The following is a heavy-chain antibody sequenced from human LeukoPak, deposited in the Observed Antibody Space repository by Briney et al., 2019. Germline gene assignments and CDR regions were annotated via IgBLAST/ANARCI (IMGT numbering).Heavy chain of an antibody. CDR3: ARMVSGETAILPPNYYSMAV. Sequence: PSGTLSLTCAVSGGSMRRSNKYWAWVRPPPGKGLEWIGNDYYPGTTFYNPSLQSRVTISVDTPKTQSSLKVRSVTAADTANYYCARMVSGETAILPPNYYSMAVWGKGTTVTVSS. CDR1: GGSMRRSNKY. CDR2: DYYPGTT. V-gene: IGHV4-39*01. J-gene: IGHJ6*03. D-gene: IGHD2-21*02.